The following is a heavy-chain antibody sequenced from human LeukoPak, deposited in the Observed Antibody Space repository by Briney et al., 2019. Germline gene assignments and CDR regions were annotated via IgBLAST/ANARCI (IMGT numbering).Heavy chain of an antibody. V-gene: IGHV3-30-3*01. D-gene: IGHD4-17*01. Sequence: PGGSLRLSCAASGFTFSSYAMHWVRQAPGKGLEWVAVISYDGSNKYYADSVKGRFTISRDNSKNTLYLQVNSLRAEDTAVYYCAKGRHDYGDYSYYYGMDVWGQGTTVTVSS. J-gene: IGHJ6*02. CDR3: AKGRHDYGDYSYYYGMDV. CDR1: GFTFSSYA. CDR2: ISYDGSNK.